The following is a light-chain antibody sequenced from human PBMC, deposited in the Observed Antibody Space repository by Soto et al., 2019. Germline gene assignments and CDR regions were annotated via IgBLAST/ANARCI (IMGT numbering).Light chain of an antibody. J-gene: IGLJ1*01. V-gene: IGLV2-14*03. CDR2: DVS. CDR3: SSHTSTRPV. Sequence: QSALTQPASVSGSPGQSITISCTGTSSDVGGYDFVSWYQQHPGKAPKLMIYDVSNRPSGVSNRFSGSKSGNTASLTISGLLSEDEADYSSSSHTSTRPVFGTGTNVTVL. CDR1: SSDVGGYDF.